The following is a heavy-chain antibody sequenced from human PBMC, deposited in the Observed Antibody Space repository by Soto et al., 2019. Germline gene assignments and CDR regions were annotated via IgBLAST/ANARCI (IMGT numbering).Heavy chain of an antibody. CDR3: ARGLRRQLLNWFDP. D-gene: IGHD2-2*01. CDR1: GGSISSYY. V-gene: IGHV4-59*01. Sequence: SETLSLTCTVSGGSISSYYWSWIRQPPGKGLEWIGYIYYIGSTNFNPSLKSRVTISVDTSKNQFSLKLSSVTAADTAVYYCARGLRRQLLNWFDPWGQGTLVTVSS. CDR2: IYYIGST. J-gene: IGHJ5*02.